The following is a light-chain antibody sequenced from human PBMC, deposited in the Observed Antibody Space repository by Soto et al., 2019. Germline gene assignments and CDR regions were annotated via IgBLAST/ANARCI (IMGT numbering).Light chain of an antibody. J-gene: IGKJ1*01. V-gene: IGKV1-39*01. Sequence: DIRMTQSPSSLSASVEDRVIITCRASQSISNHLNWYQQKPGKAPKLLIFAASSLQSGVPSRFSGSRSGPDFTLTISSLQPEDFATYYCQQSYSSPPTFGQGTKGDIK. CDR2: AAS. CDR3: QQSYSSPPT. CDR1: QSISNH.